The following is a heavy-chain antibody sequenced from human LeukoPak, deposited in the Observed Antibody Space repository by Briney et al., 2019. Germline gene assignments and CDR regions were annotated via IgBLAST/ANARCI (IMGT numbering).Heavy chain of an antibody. V-gene: IGHV1-69*06. Sequence: ASVKVSCKASGGTFSSYAISWVRQAPGQGLEWMGGIIPIFGTANYAQKFQGRVTITADKSTSTAYMELSSLRSEDTAVYYCAREVVVAGYYPKWGQGTLVTVSS. J-gene: IGHJ4*02. CDR3: AREVVVAGYYPK. D-gene: IGHD2-15*01. CDR2: IIPIFGTA. CDR1: GGTFSSYA.